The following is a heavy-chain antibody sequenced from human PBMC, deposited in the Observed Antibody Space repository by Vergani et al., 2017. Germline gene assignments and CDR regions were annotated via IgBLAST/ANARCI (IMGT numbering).Heavy chain of an antibody. Sequence: QVQLQESGPGLVKPSQTLSLTCTVSGGSISSGDYYWSWIRQPPGKGLEWIGYIYYSGSTYYNPSLKSRFTISVDTSKNHFSLKLSSVTAADTAVYYCARAWVVRGRDWFDPWGQGTLVTVSS. CDR1: GGSISSGDYY. V-gene: IGHV4-30-4*01. D-gene: IGHD3-10*01. J-gene: IGHJ5*02. CDR3: ARAWVVRGRDWFDP. CDR2: IYYSGST.